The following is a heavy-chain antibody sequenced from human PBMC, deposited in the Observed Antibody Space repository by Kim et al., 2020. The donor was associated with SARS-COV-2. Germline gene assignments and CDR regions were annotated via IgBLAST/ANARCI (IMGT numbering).Heavy chain of an antibody. J-gene: IGHJ6*02. Sequence: GGSLRLSCAASGFTFSNYGMHWVRRAPGKGLEWVAVISYDGSNKYYADSVKGRFTISRDNSKNTLYLQMNSLRAEDTAVYYCAKWKRSGYYRIDYDYYGMDVWGQGTTVTVSS. CDR1: GFTFSNYG. D-gene: IGHD3-3*01. V-gene: IGHV3-30*18. CDR2: ISYDGSNK. CDR3: AKWKRSGYYRIDYDYYGMDV.